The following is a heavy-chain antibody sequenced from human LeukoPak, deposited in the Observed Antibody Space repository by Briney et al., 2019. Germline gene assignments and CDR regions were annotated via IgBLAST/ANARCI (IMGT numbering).Heavy chain of an antibody. J-gene: IGHJ4*02. V-gene: IGHV4-34*01. CDR3: ARGSAIDY. CDR1: GGSFSGYY. Sequence: KPSETLSLTCAVYGGSFSGYYWSWIRQPPGKGLEWIGEINHSGSTNYNPSLKSRVTILVDTFKNQFSLKLSSVTAADTAVYYCARGSAIDYWGQGTLVTVSS. CDR2: INHSGST.